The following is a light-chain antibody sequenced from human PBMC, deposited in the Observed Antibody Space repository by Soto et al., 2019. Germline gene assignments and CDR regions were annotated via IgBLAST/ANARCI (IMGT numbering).Light chain of an antibody. CDR2: YVN. V-gene: IGLV2-14*03. J-gene: IGLJ2*01. Sequence: QSALTQPASVSGSPGQSITISCTGTSSDIGAYNFVSWYQQHPGKAPKLMLYYVNIRPSGVSNRFSGSKSGNTASLTISGLQAEDEADYYCTSWTTSTTMIFGGGTKLTVL. CDR3: TSWTTSTTMI. CDR1: SSDIGAYNF.